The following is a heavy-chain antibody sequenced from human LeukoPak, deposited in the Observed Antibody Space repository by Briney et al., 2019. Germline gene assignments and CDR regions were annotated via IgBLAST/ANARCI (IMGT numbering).Heavy chain of an antibody. V-gene: IGHV4-39*01. CDR1: GGSISSNYH. CDR2: IYYNGNT. J-gene: IGHJ3*02. D-gene: IGHD6-13*01. CDR3: ARPGIAATGPAI. Sequence: SETLSLTCTVSGGSISSNYHWGWIRQPPGKGLEWIASIYYNGNTYYNPSLKSRVTISVDTSNNQFSLKLSSVTAADTAVYYCARPGIAATGPAIWGQGTMVSVSS.